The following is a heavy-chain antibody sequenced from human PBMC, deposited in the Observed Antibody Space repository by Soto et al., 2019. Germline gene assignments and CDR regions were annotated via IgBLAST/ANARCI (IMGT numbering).Heavy chain of an antibody. D-gene: IGHD2-15*01. CDR1: GGSIDSAGSY. V-gene: IGHV4-31*11. J-gene: IGHJ4*02. CDR3: ARYCSGGTCYDSIDY. Sequence: SETLSLTCAVSGGSIDSAGSYWSWIRQIPGRGLEWIGHIYHGGTTDYNPSLKSRITMSVDTSKNQFSLELNSVTAADTAVYYCARYCSGGTCYDSIDYWGQGNLVTVSS. CDR2: IYHGGTT.